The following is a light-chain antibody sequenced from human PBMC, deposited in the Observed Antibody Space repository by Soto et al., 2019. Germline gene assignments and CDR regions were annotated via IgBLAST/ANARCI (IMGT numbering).Light chain of an antibody. Sequence: DIQMTQSPSSLSASVGDRVTITCQASQDISNYLNWYQQKPGTAPKLLIYAASNLLSGVPSRFSSSGSGTKYNLTIHSLHPEVFATYYCQQSYKTPHTCGQGTELETK. J-gene: IGKJ2*01. CDR2: AAS. CDR1: QDISNY. V-gene: IGKV1-39*01. CDR3: QQSYKTPHT.